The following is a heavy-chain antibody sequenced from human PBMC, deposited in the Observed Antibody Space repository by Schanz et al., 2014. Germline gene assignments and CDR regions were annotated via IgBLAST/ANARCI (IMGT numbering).Heavy chain of an antibody. J-gene: IGHJ3*02. Sequence: QVQLVQSGAEVKKPGASVKVSCKASGYTFISYYMHWVRQAPGQGLEWMGIINPTGGNTSYTQNXEGRVTMTRDTSTTTVYRELSRLRSEDTAVYYCVRDAYGKELTPNDAFEIWGQGTMVTVSS. V-gene: IGHV1-46*03. D-gene: IGHD4-17*01. CDR3: VRDAYGKELTPNDAFEI. CDR2: INPTGGNT. CDR1: GYTFISYY.